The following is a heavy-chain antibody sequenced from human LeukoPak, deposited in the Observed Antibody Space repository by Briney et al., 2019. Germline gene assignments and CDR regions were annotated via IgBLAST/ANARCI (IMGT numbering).Heavy chain of an antibody. V-gene: IGHV3-11*04. D-gene: IGHD1-14*01. CDR1: GFVFSDYY. CDR3: ARENLRYYYYMDV. CDR2: ISSSDSTI. Sequence: PGGSPRLSCAASGFVFSDYYMSWIRQAPGKGLEWVSYISSSDSTIYYADSVKGRFTISRDNAKNSLYLQMNSLRAEDTAVYYCARENLRYYYYMDVWGKGTTVTVSS. J-gene: IGHJ6*03.